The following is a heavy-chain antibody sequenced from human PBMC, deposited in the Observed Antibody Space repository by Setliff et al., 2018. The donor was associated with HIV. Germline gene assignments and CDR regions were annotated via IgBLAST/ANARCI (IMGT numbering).Heavy chain of an antibody. CDR1: GFSFSEYA. Sequence: GGSLRLSCEGSGFSFSEYAFHWVRQVPGKGLEWVSGINWNGGVMGYLDSTRGRFTISRDDSKNTAFLQVDSLNTGDTASYYCGRHVDGYCSATSCFVMSWHWGQGTLVTVSS. CDR3: GRHVDGYCSATSCFVMSWH. CDR2: INWNGGVM. J-gene: IGHJ4*02. D-gene: IGHD2-2*01. V-gene: IGHV3-9*01.